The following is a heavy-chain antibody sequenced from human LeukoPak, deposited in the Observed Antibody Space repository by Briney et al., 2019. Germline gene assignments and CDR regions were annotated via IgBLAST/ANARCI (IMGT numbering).Heavy chain of an antibody. Sequence: GASVKVSCKASGYTFTGYYMHWVRQAPGQGLEWMGWINPNSGGTNYAQKFQGRVTMTTDTSTSTAYKELRSLRFDDTAMYYCARVISSSWYHHDYWGQGTLVTVSS. CDR1: GYTFTGYY. D-gene: IGHD6-13*01. J-gene: IGHJ4*02. CDR3: ARVISSSWYHHDY. CDR2: INPNSGGT. V-gene: IGHV1-2*02.